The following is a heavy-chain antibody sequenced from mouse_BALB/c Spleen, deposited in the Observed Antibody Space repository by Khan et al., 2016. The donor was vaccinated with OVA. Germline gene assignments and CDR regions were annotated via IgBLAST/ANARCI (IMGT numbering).Heavy chain of an antibody. V-gene: IGHV5-6-5*01. Sequence: EVQLQESGGGLVKPGGSLKLSCAASGFTFSNYAMSCVRQSPEKRLEWVASISSGDSTYYLDSVTGRFTISRYNARNILYLQMSSLRSEDTAMYYCARDYWFAYWGQGTLGTVSA. CDR3: ARDYWFAY. J-gene: IGHJ3*01. CDR2: ISSGDST. CDR1: GFTFSNYA.